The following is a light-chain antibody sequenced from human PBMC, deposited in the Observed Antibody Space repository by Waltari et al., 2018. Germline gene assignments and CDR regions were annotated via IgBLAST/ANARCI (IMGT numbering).Light chain of an antibody. CDR2: KVS. J-gene: IGKJ1*01. V-gene: IGKV2-30*02. CDR1: QSLVHGDGNTF. CDR3: MQGAFWPWT. Sequence: VLTQSPVSLSVTLGQPASISCKSSQSLVHGDGNTFLSWFLQGPGQSPRRLIDKVSIRDSGVPDRFSGSGSDSDFTLTISRLEAEDVGVYFCMQGAFWPWTFGHGTKVEIK.